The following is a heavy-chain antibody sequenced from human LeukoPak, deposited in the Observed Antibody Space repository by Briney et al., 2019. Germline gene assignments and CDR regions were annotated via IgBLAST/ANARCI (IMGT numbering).Heavy chain of an antibody. CDR3: ARDGAPDYDFWSGYPVGP. V-gene: IGHV1-69*04. CDR1: GDTFGSYG. CDR2: IIPILGIA. Sequence: SVKVSCKASGDTFGSYGFIWVRQAPGQGLEWMGRIIPILGIANYAQKFQGRVTITADKSTSTAYMELSSLRSEDTAVYYCARDGAPDYDFWSGYPVGPWGQGTLVTVSS. J-gene: IGHJ5*02. D-gene: IGHD3-3*01.